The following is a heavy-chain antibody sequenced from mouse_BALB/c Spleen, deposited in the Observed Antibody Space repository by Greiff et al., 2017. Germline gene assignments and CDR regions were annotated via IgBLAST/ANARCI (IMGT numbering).Heavy chain of an antibody. V-gene: IGHV1-7*01. CDR1: GYTFTSYW. CDR3: ARSSMVTEPYSAMDY. CDR2: INPSTGYT. Sequence: VQLQESGAELAKPGASVKMSCKASGYTFTSYWMHWVKQSPGQGLEWIGYINPSTGYTEYNQKFTDKATLTADKSYSTAYMQLSSLTSEDSAVCYCARSSMVTEPYSAMDYWGQGTAVTVST. D-gene: IGHD2-2*01. J-gene: IGHJ4*01.